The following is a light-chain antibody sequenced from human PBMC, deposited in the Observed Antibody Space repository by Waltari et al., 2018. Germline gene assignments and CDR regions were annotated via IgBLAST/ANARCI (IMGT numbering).Light chain of an antibody. CDR2: GAS. Sequence: EIVLTQSTGTLSLSPGERATLSCRASQSVSSRSLAWYQQKPGQAPRLLIYGASNRITGIPDRFSGSGSGTDFTLTISRLEPEDFALYYCQQYGSSPGTFGQGTKVEIK. J-gene: IGKJ1*01. V-gene: IGKV3-20*01. CDR3: QQYGSSPGT. CDR1: QSVSSRS.